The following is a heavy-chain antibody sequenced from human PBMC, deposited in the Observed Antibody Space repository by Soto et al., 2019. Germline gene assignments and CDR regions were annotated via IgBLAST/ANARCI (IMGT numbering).Heavy chain of an antibody. V-gene: IGHV4-59*08. J-gene: IGHJ3*02. CDR1: GGSISGYY. D-gene: IGHD6-19*01. Sequence: PSETLSLTCTVSGGSISGYYWSWIRQPPGKGLEWIAYMYYSGSTNYNPSLKSRVIMSVDTSKNQSSLRLSSVTAADTAVYYCARSKAVAGSAFDMWGQGTMVTVSS. CDR2: MYYSGST. CDR3: ARSKAVAGSAFDM.